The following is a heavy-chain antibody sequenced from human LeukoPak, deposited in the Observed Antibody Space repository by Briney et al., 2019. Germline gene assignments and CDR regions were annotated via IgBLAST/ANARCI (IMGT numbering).Heavy chain of an antibody. J-gene: IGHJ4*02. V-gene: IGHV1-2*02. CDR3: ARDPPYKVMAGTGHY. CDR1: GYTFTGYY. CDR2: INPNSSGT. D-gene: IGHD6-19*01. Sequence: ASVKVSCKASGYTFTGYYMHWVRQAPGQGLEWMGWINPNSSGTNYAQKFQGRVTMTRDTSISTAYMELSRLRSDDTAVYYCARDPPYKVMAGTGHYWGQGTLVTVSS.